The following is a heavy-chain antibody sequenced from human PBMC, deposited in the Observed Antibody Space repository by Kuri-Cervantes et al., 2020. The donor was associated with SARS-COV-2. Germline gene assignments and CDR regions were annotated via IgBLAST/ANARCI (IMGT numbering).Heavy chain of an antibody. Sequence: GGSLRLSCAASGFTLSSYAMHWVRQAPGKGLEWVAVISYDGSNKYYADSVKGRFTISRDNSKNTLYLQMNSLRAEDTAVYYCAKDNVVADGYNSLEGAFDYWGQGTLVTVSS. D-gene: IGHD5-24*01. CDR1: GFTLSSYA. J-gene: IGHJ4*02. CDR3: AKDNVVADGYNSLEGAFDY. CDR2: ISYDGSNK. V-gene: IGHV3-30-3*01.